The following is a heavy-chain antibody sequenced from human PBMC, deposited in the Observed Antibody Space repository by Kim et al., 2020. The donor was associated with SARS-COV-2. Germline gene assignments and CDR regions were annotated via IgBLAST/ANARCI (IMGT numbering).Heavy chain of an antibody. V-gene: IGHV1-46*01. J-gene: IGHJ5*01. CDR1: GYTFTSYY. Sequence: ASVKVSCKASGYTFTSYYMHWVRQAPGQGLEWMGIINPSGGSTSYAQKFQGRVTMTRDTSTSTVYMELSSLRSEDTAVYYCAGKVGAVNNPIQNNWFDSWGQGTLVAVSS. CDR3: AGKVGAVNNPIQNNWFDS. D-gene: IGHD1-26*01. CDR2: INPSGGST.